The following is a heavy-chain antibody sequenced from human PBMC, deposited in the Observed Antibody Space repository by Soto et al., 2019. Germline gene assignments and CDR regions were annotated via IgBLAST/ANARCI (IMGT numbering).Heavy chain of an antibody. V-gene: IGHV4-59*01. CDR3: ARQEAVPGTPFDS. J-gene: IGHJ4*02. Sequence: QERLQESGPGLVKPSETLSLTCSVSGGSINGYYWNWIRQPPGKGLEWLGNVYFSGSTHYNPSLVARLTISVDTSKKQISLKLRSVTAADTAVYYCARQEAVPGTPFDSWGQGTLVSVSS. CDR2: VYFSGST. D-gene: IGHD6-19*01. CDR1: GGSINGYY.